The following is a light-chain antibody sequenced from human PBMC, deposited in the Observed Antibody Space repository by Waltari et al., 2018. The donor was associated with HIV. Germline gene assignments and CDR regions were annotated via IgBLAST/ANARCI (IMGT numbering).Light chain of an antibody. CDR1: TSNVGNNF. CDR2: RDN. Sequence: QSVLTQPPSASGTPGQRVTISCSGTTSNVGNNFVSCSQQLPGTAPKLLIYRDNQRPSGVPDRFSGSKSGASATLAISGLRSEDEGDYHCATWDVSLGASYVFGAGTKVTVL. V-gene: IGLV1-47*01. J-gene: IGLJ1*01. CDR3: ATWDVSLGASYV.